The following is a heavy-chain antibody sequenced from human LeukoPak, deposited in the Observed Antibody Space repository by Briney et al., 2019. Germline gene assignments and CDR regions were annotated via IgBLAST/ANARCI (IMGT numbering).Heavy chain of an antibody. D-gene: IGHD6-19*01. CDR2: IYYSGST. CDR1: GGSISSSSYY. V-gene: IGHV4-39*07. CDR3: ARAGWGIAVAGTSPVPGVIVSRFDY. J-gene: IGHJ4*02. Sequence: PSETLSLTCTVSGGSISSSSYYWGWIRQPPGKGLEWIGSIYYSGSTYYNPSLKSRVTISVDTSKNQFSLKLSSVTAADTAVYYCARAGWGIAVAGTSPVPGVIVSRFDYWGQGTLVTVSS.